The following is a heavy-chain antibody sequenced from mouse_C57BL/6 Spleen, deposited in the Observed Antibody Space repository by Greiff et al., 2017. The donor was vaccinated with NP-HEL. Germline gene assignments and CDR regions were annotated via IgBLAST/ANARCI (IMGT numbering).Heavy chain of an antibody. CDR1: GYTFTSYW. Sequence: QVQLQQPGAELVKPGASVKLSCKASGYTFTSYWMHWVKQRPGRGLEWIGRIDPNSGGTKYNEKFKSKATLTVDKPSSTAYMHLSSLTSADAAVYYCARARYGSSNWYFDVWGTGTTVTVAS. D-gene: IGHD1-1*01. CDR2: IDPNSGGT. V-gene: IGHV1-72*01. CDR3: ARARYGSSNWYFDV. J-gene: IGHJ1*03.